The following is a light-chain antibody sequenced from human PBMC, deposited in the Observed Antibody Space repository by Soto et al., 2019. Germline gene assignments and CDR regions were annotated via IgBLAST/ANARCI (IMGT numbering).Light chain of an antibody. Sequence: EIVLTQSPATLSLSPGERATLSFRSSQSVSSYLAWYQQKPGQAPRLLIYGASNRATGIPDRFSGSGSGTEFTLTISSLQSEDFAVYYCQQYYNWPPRVTFGQGTRLEIK. CDR3: QQYYNWPPRVT. CDR1: QSVSSY. CDR2: GAS. J-gene: IGKJ5*01. V-gene: IGKV3D-15*01.